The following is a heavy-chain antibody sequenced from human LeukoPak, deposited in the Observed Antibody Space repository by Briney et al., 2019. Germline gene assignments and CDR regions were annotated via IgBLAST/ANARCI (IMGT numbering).Heavy chain of an antibody. J-gene: IGHJ3*02. CDR1: GDSLSSSNW. CDR2: IYHSGST. V-gene: IGHV4-4*02. D-gene: IGHD1-26*01. Sequence: LETLSLTCAVSGDSLSSSNWWSWVRQPPGKGLEWIGEIYHSGSTNYNPSLKSRVTISVDTSKNQFSLKLSSVTAADTAVYYCARARAVGATGAFDIWGQGTMVTVSS. CDR3: ARARAVGATGAFDI.